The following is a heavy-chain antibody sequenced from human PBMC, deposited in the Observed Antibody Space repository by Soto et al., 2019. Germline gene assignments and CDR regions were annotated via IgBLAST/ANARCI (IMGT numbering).Heavy chain of an antibody. Sequence: GGSLRLSCAASGFTFSSYAMSWVRQAPGKGLEWVSTISDSGGSRYCGDSVKGRFTISRDNSKSTLYLQMNSLRAEDTAVYYCAKRGSKYFDYWGQGTLVTVSS. CDR1: GFTFSSYA. CDR2: ISDSGGSR. V-gene: IGHV3-23*01. CDR3: AKRGSKYFDY. J-gene: IGHJ4*02.